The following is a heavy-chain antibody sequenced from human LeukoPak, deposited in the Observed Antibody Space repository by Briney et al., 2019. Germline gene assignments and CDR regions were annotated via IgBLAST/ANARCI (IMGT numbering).Heavy chain of an antibody. CDR3: ATHYYASGNYYNPIFY. CDR2: IYSGGST. V-gene: IGHV3-53*05. J-gene: IGHJ4*02. CDR1: GFTVSSNY. D-gene: IGHD3-10*01. Sequence: GGSLRLSCAASGFTVSSNYMTWVRQAPGKGLEWVSVIYSGGSTYYADSVKGRFTISRDNYKNTLYLQMNSLRVEDTAVYYCATHYYASGNYYNPIFYWGQGALVTVSS.